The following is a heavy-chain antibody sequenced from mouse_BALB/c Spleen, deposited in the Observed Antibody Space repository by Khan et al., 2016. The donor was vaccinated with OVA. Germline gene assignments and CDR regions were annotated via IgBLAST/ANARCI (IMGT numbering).Heavy chain of an antibody. J-gene: IGHJ4*01. CDR3: ARSYGSWAMDY. CDR2: VTYSGNT. V-gene: IGHV3-8*02. D-gene: IGHD1-1*01. CDR1: GDSITSGF. Sequence: EVQLVESGPSLVKPSQTLSLTCSVTGDSITSGFWNWIRKSPGNKFEYMGYVTYSGNTYYNPSPKSRISITRDTSKSQYYLQLNSVITEDTAAYFCARSYGSWAMDYWGQGTSVTVSS.